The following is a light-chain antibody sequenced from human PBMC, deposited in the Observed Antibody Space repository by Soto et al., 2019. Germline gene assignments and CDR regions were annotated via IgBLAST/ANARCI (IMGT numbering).Light chain of an antibody. Sequence: EIVVTQSQATLSVSPGERVTLSCRASQSVSSSLAWYQQRPGQAPRLLIYDTSNRAAGISARFSGSGSGTEFTLTISSLQSEAFAVYYWQQYIDWPPGTFGQAPAVEIK. CDR2: DTS. CDR3: QQYIDWPPGT. CDR1: QSVSSS. J-gene: IGKJ1*01. V-gene: IGKV3-15*01.